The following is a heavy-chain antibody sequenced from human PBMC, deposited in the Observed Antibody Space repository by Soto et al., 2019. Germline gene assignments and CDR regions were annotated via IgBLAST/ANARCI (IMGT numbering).Heavy chain of an antibody. V-gene: IGHV1-18*01. Sequence: ASVKVSCKASGYTFTSYGISWVRQAPGQGLEWMGWISAYNGNTNYAQKNQGRVTMTTDTSTSTTYMELRSLRSDDTAVYYCASPGASGYVNDAFDIWGQGTMVTVSS. J-gene: IGHJ3*02. CDR3: ASPGASGYVNDAFDI. CDR1: GYTFTSYG. D-gene: IGHD5-12*01. CDR2: ISAYNGNT.